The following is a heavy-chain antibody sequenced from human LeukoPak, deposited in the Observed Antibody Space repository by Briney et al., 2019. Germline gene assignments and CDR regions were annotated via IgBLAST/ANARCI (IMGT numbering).Heavy chain of an antibody. CDR1: GGSISSSGYY. CDR2: IYYSGNT. Sequence: SEALSLTCTVSGGSISSSGYYWAWIRQPPGKGLECIGSIYYSGNTNYNPSLKSRVTISLDTSKYQFSLKVTSVTAADTAVYYCAKIEDSGYDYRGWFDPWGQGTLVTVSS. V-gene: IGHV4-39*07. CDR3: AKIEDSGYDYRGWFDP. J-gene: IGHJ5*02. D-gene: IGHD5-12*01.